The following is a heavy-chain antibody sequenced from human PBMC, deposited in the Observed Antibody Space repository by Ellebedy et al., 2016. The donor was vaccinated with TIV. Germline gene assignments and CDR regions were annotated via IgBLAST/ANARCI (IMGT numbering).Heavy chain of an antibody. V-gene: IGHV1-8*01. CDR2: INPNSGNT. Sequence: AASVKVSCKASGYAFTSYDINWVRQAPGQGLEWMGWINPNSGNTGYAQKFHGRVTMTRDNSISTAYMELSSLTSEDTAVYYCARDFEFMIYVNGGEYYHYALDVWGQGTTVTVAS. CDR1: GYAFTSYD. D-gene: IGHD3-10*02. J-gene: IGHJ6*02. CDR3: ARDFEFMIYVNGGEYYHYALDV.